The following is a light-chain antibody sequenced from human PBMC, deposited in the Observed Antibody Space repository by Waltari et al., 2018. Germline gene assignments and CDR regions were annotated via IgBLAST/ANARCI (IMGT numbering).Light chain of an antibody. Sequence: EIVMTQSPATLSVSPGERATLSCRPSQSVCNNLAWYQQKHGQAPRLLIYAASTRATGTPARFSGSGSGTDFTLTIGGMQSEDFALYYCQQYSSWPPLYTFGQGTRLEIK. V-gene: IGKV3D-15*01. CDR2: AAS. CDR1: QSVCNN. J-gene: IGKJ2*01. CDR3: QQYSSWPPLYT.